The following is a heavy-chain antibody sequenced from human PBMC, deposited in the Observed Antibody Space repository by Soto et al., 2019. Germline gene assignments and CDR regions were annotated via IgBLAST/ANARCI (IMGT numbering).Heavy chain of an antibody. J-gene: IGHJ6*03. V-gene: IGHV3-23*01. D-gene: IGHD1-26*01. Sequence: EVELLESGGGLVQPGGSLRLFCAASGFTFSSYAMSWVRQGPGKGLEWVSSVSGSGDSTYYADSVKGRFTVSRDNSKNTLYLQMNSLRAEDTAVYYCAKDPTSRVYYYYYYMEVWGKGTTVTVSS. CDR2: VSGSGDST. CDR3: AKDPTSRVYYYYYYMEV. CDR1: GFTFSSYA.